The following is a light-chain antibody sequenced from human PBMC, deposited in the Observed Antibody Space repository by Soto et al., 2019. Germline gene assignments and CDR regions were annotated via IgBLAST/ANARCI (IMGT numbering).Light chain of an antibody. CDR3: CSYRGGYTVLV. Sequence: QSVLTQPRSVSASPGQSVTLSCTGSRSDVGVYNYVSWYQQHPGKAPKLMIYDVSKRPSGVPGRFSGSESGNTASLTICGLQAEDEADYYCCSYRGGYTVLVLGG. CDR2: DVS. CDR1: RSDVGVYNY. V-gene: IGLV2-11*01. J-gene: IGLJ2*01.